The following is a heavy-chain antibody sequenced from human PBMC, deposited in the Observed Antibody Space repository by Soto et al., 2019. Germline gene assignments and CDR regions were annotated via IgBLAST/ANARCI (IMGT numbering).Heavy chain of an antibody. J-gene: IGHJ3*02. CDR2: IYYSGST. V-gene: IGHV4-61*01. D-gene: IGHD3-3*01. CDR3: ARDRQANSYYDFWSGYYLSHDAFDI. Sequence: QVQLQESGPGLVKPSETLSLTCTVSGGSVSSGSYYWSWIRQPPGKGLEWIGYIYYSGSTNYNPSLKSRVNISVDTSKNQFSLKLSSVTAADTAVYYCARDRQANSYYDFWSGYYLSHDAFDIWGQGTMVTVSS. CDR1: GGSVSSGSYY.